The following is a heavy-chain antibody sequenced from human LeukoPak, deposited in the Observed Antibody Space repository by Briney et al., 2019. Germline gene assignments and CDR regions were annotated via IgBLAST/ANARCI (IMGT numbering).Heavy chain of an antibody. CDR2: ILYSGTTT. V-gene: IGHV4-59*01. J-gene: IGHJ4*02. Sequence: SETLSLTCTVSGGSISPYYWSWIRQTPGKGLEWIGYILYSGTTTNYNPSLKSRVTISVDTSKNQFSLKLSSVTAADTAVYYCARVGDWNDLVYWGQETLVTVSS. CDR3: ARVGDWNDLVY. CDR1: GGSISPYY. D-gene: IGHD1-1*01.